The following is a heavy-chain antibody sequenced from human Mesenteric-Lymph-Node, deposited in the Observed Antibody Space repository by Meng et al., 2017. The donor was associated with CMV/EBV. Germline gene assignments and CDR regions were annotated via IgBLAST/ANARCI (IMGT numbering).Heavy chain of an antibody. J-gene: IGHJ4*02. D-gene: IGHD4-23*01. V-gene: IGHV4-34*01. CDR2: INHSGST. CDR3: ARHQRWLKSEGGFNY. Sequence: QRQLQQVGAGLLKPSETLSLTRAVYGGSFSGYYWSWIRQPPGKGLEWIGEINHSGSTNYNPSLKSRVTISVDTSKNQFSLKLSSVTAADTAVYYCARHQRWLKSEGGFNYWGQGTLVTVSS. CDR1: GGSFSGYY.